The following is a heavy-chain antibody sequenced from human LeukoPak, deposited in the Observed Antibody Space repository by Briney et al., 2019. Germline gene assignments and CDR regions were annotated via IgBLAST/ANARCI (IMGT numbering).Heavy chain of an antibody. Sequence: GGSLRLLCAPSGHRFKSYEKIGPRQAPGKGRECISYITSSKNSIYYAESVKGRFTISRDNTKNSLYLQRDSLRVEDTAVYFCAVSLGPREYWGQGILVTVSS. J-gene: IGHJ4*02. CDR3: AVSLGPREY. CDR2: ITSSKNSI. D-gene: IGHD1-26*01. V-gene: IGHV3-48*03. CDR1: GHRFKSYE.